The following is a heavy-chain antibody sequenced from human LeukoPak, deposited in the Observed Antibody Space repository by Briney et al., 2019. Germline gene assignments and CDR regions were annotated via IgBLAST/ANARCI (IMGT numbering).Heavy chain of an antibody. CDR2: IYCSGST. CDR1: GDSISSGDYS. J-gene: IGHJ4*02. D-gene: IGHD5-12*01. CDR3: ARETGYSGYGVDY. Sequence: SETLSLTCSVHGDSISSGDYSWSWISQPPVKGLEWIWYIYCSGSTYYNPSLKSRVTISVDTSKNQFSLKLSSVTAADTAVYYCARETGYSGYGVDYWGQGTLVTVSS. V-gene: IGHV4-30-4*01.